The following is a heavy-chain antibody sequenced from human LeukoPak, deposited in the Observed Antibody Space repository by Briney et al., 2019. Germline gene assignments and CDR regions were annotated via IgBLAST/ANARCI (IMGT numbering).Heavy chain of an antibody. J-gene: IGHJ4*02. V-gene: IGHV3-66*01. CDR3: ARARNPYSFDY. D-gene: IGHD4-11*01. Sequence: GGSLILSCAASGFTVSSNYMSWVRQAPGKGLEWVSVIYSGGSTYYADSVKGRFTISRDNSKNTLYLQMNSLRAEDTAVYYCARARNPYSFDYWGQGTLVTVSS. CDR2: IYSGGST. CDR1: GFTVSSNY.